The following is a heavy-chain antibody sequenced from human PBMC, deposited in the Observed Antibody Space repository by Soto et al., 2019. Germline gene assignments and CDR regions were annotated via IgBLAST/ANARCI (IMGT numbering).Heavy chain of an antibody. V-gene: IGHV3-23*01. Sequence: PGGSLRLSCAASGFTLSAYAMSWVRQAPGKGLEWVSVISGSGDATYYADSVRGRLTISRDNSMNTLYLDMYSLRAEDTAVYFCAKAQEASGNVNSYFDTCGKGTLVTVSS. J-gene: IGHJ4*02. CDR1: GFTLSAYA. CDR2: ISGSGDAT. D-gene: IGHD2-15*01. CDR3: AKAQEASGNVNSYFDT.